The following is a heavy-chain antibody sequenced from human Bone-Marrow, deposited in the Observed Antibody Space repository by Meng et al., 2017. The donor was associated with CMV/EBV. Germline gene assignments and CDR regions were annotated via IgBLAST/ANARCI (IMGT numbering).Heavy chain of an antibody. CDR2: ISNLGNTV. V-gene: IGHV3-11*01. D-gene: IGHD3-10*01. CDR1: GFTFNDHY. J-gene: IGHJ6*02. CDR3: ARGGVRATGHFYYGMDV. Sequence: GESLKISCAASGFTFNDHYMNWIRQAPGKGLEWPSYISNLGNTVYYADSMKGRITISRDNARNSLYLQMNSLRVEDTAVYYCARGGVRATGHFYYGMDVWGQGTTVTVSS.